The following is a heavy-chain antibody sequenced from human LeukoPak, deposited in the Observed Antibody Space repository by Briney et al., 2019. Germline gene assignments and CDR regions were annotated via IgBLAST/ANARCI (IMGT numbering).Heavy chain of an antibody. CDR1: GFTFSSYS. D-gene: IGHD5-24*01. J-gene: IGHJ4*02. Sequence: GGSLRLSCAASGFTFSSYSMNWVRQAPGKGLEWVSSISSSSSYIYYADSVKGRFTISRDNAKNSLYLQMNSLRAEDTAVYHCARDHRDGYNPTAYFDYWGQGTLVTVSS. CDR3: ARDHRDGYNPTAYFDY. V-gene: IGHV3-21*01. CDR2: ISSSSSYI.